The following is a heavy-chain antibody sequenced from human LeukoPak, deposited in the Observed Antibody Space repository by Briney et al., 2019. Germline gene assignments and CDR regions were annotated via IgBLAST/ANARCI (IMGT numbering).Heavy chain of an antibody. D-gene: IGHD3-10*01. V-gene: IGHV3-21*01. J-gene: IGHJ4*02. CDR3: ASSAGSGSYPR. Sequence: TGGSLRLSCAASGFTFSSYSMNWVRQAPGKGLEWVSSISSSSSYIYYADSVKGRFTISRDNAKNSLYLQMNSLRAEDTAVYYCASSAGSGSYPRWGQGTLVTVSS. CDR1: GFTFSSYS. CDR2: ISSSSSYI.